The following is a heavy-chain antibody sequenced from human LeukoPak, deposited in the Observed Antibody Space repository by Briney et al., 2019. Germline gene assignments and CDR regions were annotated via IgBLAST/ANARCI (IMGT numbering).Heavy chain of an antibody. CDR3: ARHVYPYSGGWINWFDP. V-gene: IGHV4-39*01. Sequence: SETLSLTCTVSGGSISSNSYYWGWIRQPPGKGLEWIGEINHSGSTNYNPSLKSRVTISVDTSKNQFSLKLSSVTAADTAVYYCARHVYPYSGGWINWFDPWGQGTLVTVSS. J-gene: IGHJ5*02. D-gene: IGHD6-19*01. CDR2: INHSGST. CDR1: GGSISSNSYY.